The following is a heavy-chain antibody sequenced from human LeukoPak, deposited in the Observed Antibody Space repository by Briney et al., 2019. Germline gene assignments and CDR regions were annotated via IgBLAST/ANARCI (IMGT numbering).Heavy chain of an antibody. Sequence: SGTLSLTCAVSGGSISSSYWWSWIRQPPGKGLEWIGEIYHSGSTNYNLSLKSRVTISVDKSKNQFSLKLSSVTAADTAVYYCARGRYYYDSSASSGLFDYWGQGTLVTVSS. D-gene: IGHD3-22*01. J-gene: IGHJ4*02. CDR1: GGSISSSYW. CDR2: IYHSGST. CDR3: ARGRYYYDSSASSGLFDY. V-gene: IGHV4-4*02.